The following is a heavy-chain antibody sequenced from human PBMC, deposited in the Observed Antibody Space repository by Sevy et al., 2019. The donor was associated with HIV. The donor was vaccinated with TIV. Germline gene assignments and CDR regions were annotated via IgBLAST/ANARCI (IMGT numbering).Heavy chain of an antibody. Sequence: SQTLSLTCAISGDSISSNSAAWIWIRQSPSRDLEWLGRTYYRSKWYNDYAVSVKSRITINPDTSKNQFSLQLNSVTPEDTAVYYCARGRDMFSRNTRFDPWGQGTLVTVSS. J-gene: IGHJ5*02. CDR1: GDSISSNSAA. CDR2: TYYRSKWYN. D-gene: IGHD3-10*02. V-gene: IGHV6-1*01. CDR3: ARGRDMFSRNTRFDP.